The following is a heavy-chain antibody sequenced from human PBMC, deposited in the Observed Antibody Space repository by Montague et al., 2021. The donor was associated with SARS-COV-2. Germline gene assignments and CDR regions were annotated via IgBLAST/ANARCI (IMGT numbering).Heavy chain of an antibody. CDR2: VSTDGNNR. CDR3: GARFRDQRAYSDH. CDR1: GFTFNTYA. Sequence: SLRLSCAASGFTFNTYAMHWVRQTPGKGLEWVSVVSTDGNNRYYGGSVRGRFTISRDNSKNTLNLQMNILTADDTAVYYWGARFRDQRAYSDHWGQGTLVTVSS. V-gene: IGHV3-30*04. D-gene: IGHD2-2*01. J-gene: IGHJ4*02.